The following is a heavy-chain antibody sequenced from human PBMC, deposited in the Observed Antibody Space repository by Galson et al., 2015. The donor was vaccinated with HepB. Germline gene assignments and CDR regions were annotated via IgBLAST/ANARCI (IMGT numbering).Heavy chain of an antibody. Sequence: QSGAEVKEPGQSQRISCKVSGYQFSNYWIGWVRQMPGKGLEWMGIAYLGESGITYSPTFQGQVTITVDTPIGTTYLQWSSLKASYTAIYYCATHLTSGAYWGQGTLVTVSS. V-gene: IGHV5-51*04. D-gene: IGHD1-26*01. CDR1: GYQFSNYW. J-gene: IGHJ4*01. CDR3: ATHLTSGAY. CDR2: AYLGESGI.